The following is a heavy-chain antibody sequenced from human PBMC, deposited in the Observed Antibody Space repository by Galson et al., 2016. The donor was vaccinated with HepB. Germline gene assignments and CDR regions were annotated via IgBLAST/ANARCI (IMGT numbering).Heavy chain of an antibody. CDR1: GYSVTTYA. J-gene: IGHJ5*02. D-gene: IGHD2-21*02. Sequence: SVKVSCKASGYSVTTYAMNWVRQAPGQGLEWMGWINTNTGKSTYAQAFTGRFAFSLDTSVTTAYLQINSLKAEDTAVYYCARDGVVTTPRANWFDPWGQGTLVTVSS. V-gene: IGHV7-4-1*02. CDR3: ARDGVVTTPRANWFDP. CDR2: INTNTGKS.